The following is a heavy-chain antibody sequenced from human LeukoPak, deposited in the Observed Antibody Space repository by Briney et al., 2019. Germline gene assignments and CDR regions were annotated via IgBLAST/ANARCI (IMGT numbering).Heavy chain of an antibody. CDR3: ARGFGVVMDV. Sequence: PSETLSLTCAVYGGSFSGYYWSWIRQPPGKGLEWIGEINHSGSTNYNPSLKSRVTISVDTSKNQFSLKLSSVTVADTAVYYCARGFGVVMDVWGQGTTVTVSS. V-gene: IGHV4-34*01. CDR1: GGSFSGYY. J-gene: IGHJ6*02. CDR2: INHSGST. D-gene: IGHD3-3*01.